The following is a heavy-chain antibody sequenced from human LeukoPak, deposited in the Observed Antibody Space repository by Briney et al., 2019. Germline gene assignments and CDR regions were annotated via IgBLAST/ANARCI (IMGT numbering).Heavy chain of an antibody. CDR3: ARSLGYSSGWGYYYYMDV. CDR1: GYTFTNYG. Sequence: ASVKVSCKASGYTFTNYGITWVRQASGQGIEWMGWISAYTGKTNSAQKLQGRVTMTTDTSTSTGYMELRSLRSDDTAVYYCARSLGYSSGWGYYYYMDVWGKGTTVTISS. CDR2: ISAYTGKT. D-gene: IGHD6-19*01. J-gene: IGHJ6*03. V-gene: IGHV1-18*01.